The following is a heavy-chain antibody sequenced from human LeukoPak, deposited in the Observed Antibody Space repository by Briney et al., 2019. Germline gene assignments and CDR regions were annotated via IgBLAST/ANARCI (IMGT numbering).Heavy chain of an antibody. Sequence: GGSLRLSCAASGFTFDDYGMSWVRQAPGKGLEWVFGINWNGGSTDYSDSVKGRFTISRDNAKNSLFLQMNSLRAEDTALYYCARDLGGGSCRWGQGTLVTVSS. D-gene: IGHD2-15*01. CDR1: GFTFDDYG. CDR2: INWNGGST. V-gene: IGHV3-20*04. J-gene: IGHJ4*02. CDR3: ARDLGGGSCR.